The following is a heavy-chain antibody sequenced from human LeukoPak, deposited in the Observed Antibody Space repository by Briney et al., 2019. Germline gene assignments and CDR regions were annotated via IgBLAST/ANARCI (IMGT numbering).Heavy chain of an antibody. V-gene: IGHV3-23*01. CDR2: VSGSGGNT. CDR3: AKAGSIRFDY. CDR1: GFTFSSSA. Sequence: GGSPRLSCAASGFTFSSSAMSWVRQAPGKGLEWVSGVSGSGGNTYYAGSVKGRFAISRDNSKNTLYLQMNSLRAEDTAVYYCAKAGSIRFDYWGQGTLVTVSS. D-gene: IGHD1-26*01. J-gene: IGHJ4*02.